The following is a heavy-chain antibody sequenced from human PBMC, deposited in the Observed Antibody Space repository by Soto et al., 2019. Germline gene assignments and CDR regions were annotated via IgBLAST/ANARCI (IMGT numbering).Heavy chain of an antibody. CDR2: IYSGGST. V-gene: IGHV3-66*01. CDR3: ARESIVGANNNFVY. CDR1: GFTVSSNY. Sequence: EVQLVESGGGLVQPGESLRLSCAASGFTVSSNYMSWVRQAPGKGLEWVSIIYSGGSTYYADSVKGRFTISRDNSKNTLYLQMNSLRAEDTAVYYCARESIVGANNNFVYWGQGTLVTVSS. J-gene: IGHJ4*02. D-gene: IGHD1-26*01.